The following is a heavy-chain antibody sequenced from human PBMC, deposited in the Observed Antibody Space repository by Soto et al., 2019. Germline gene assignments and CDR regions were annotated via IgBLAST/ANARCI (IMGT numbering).Heavy chain of an antibody. CDR2: IWYDGSNK. CDR3: ARGLLWFGELPLYSGMDV. CDR1: GFTFSSYG. V-gene: IGHV3-33*01. Sequence: GGSLRLSCAASGFTFSSYGMHWVRQAPGTGLEWVAVIWYDGSNKYYADSVKGRFTIPRDNSKNTLYLQMNSLRAEDTAVYYCARGLLWFGELPLYSGMDVWGQGTTVTAP. J-gene: IGHJ6*02. D-gene: IGHD3-10*01.